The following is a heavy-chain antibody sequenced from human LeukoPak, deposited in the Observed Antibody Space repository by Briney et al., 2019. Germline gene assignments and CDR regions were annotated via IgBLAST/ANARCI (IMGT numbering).Heavy chain of an antibody. CDR1: GFTFSGSA. CDR2: ISYSGANS. CDR3: ATLSGY. D-gene: IGHD3-10*01. V-gene: IGHV3-23*01. Sequence: GGSLRLSCAASGFTFSGSAMSWVRQAPGEGLEWVSLISYSGANSYYTDSVRGRFTISRDNAKNTLYLQMNSLRAEDTAVYYCATLSGYWGQGTLVTVSS. J-gene: IGHJ4*02.